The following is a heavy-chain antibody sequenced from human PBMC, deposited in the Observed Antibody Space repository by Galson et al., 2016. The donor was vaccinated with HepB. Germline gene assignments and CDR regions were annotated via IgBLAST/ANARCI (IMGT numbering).Heavy chain of an antibody. CDR1: GFTLHNFG. CDR2: ISDDESLITGDESHT. Sequence: SLRLSCAASGFTLHNFGMHWVPQAPGKGLEWVAFISDDESLITGDESHTYYSGSVKGRFTVSRDNSKNTLYLQMNSLRGEDTAVYYCAKVPPGSGNYPVFDYWGQGTLVTVSS. J-gene: IGHJ4*02. D-gene: IGHD1-26*01. CDR3: AKVPPGSGNYPVFDY. V-gene: IGHV3-30*18.